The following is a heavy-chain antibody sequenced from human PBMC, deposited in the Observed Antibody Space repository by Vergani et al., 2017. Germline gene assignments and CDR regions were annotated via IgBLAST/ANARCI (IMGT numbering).Heavy chain of an antibody. Sequence: EVQPVESGGGLVKPGGSLRLSCVASGFSFRNAWMNWVRRTPGKGLEWVGRIKSTFDRRTTDYAAAGKGRFTISRDDSKNTLFLQMNGLKTEDIGVYYCTTDPRYCGDGSCYWLRDHHYYGMDVWGQGTTVTVSS. V-gene: IGHV3-15*07. CDR2: IKSTFDRRTT. CDR1: GFSFRNAW. J-gene: IGHJ6*02. CDR3: TTDPRYCGDGSCYWLRDHHYYGMDV. D-gene: IGHD2-21*01.